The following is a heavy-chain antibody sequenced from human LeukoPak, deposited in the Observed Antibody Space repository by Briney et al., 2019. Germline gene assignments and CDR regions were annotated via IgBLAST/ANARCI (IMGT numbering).Heavy chain of an antibody. CDR2: IYHSGST. Sequence: SETLSPTCTVSGYSISSGYYWGWIRQPPGKGLEWIGSIYHSGSTYYNPSLKSRVTISVDTSKNQFSLKLSSVTAADTAVYYCARDDSSSVDYWGQGTMVTVSS. J-gene: IGHJ4*02. CDR3: ARDDSSSVDY. CDR1: GYSISSGYY. V-gene: IGHV4-38-2*02. D-gene: IGHD6-6*01.